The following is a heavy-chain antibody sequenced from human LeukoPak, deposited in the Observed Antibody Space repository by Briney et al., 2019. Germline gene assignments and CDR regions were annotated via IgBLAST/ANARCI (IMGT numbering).Heavy chain of an antibody. CDR1: GFTVSTNY. CDR2: IYSGDTT. Sequence: GGSLRLSCAASGFTVSTNYMSWVRQAPGKGLEWVSVIYSGDTTFYADSVRGKFTISRDNSKNTLYLQMNSLRAEDTAVYYCASILGTSLGYYLDYWGQGTLVTVSS. CDR3: ASILGTSLGYYLDY. D-gene: IGHD3-16*01. J-gene: IGHJ4*02. V-gene: IGHV3-66*01.